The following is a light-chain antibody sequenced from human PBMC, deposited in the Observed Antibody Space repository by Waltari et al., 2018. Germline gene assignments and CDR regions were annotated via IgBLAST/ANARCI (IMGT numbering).Light chain of an antibody. CDR3: QQSYSTLRKT. J-gene: IGKJ1*01. CDR2: AAS. V-gene: IGKV1-39*01. Sequence: DIQMTQSPSSLYATVGDRVHITCRASQSISSYLNWYQQKPGKAPKLLIYAASSLQSGVPSRFSGSGSGTDFTLTISSLQPEDFATYYCQQSYSTLRKTFGQGTKVEIK. CDR1: QSISSY.